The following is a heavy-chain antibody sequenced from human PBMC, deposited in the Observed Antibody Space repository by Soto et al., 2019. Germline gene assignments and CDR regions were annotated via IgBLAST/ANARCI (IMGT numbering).Heavy chain of an antibody. J-gene: IGHJ6*01. D-gene: IGHD3-3*01. V-gene: IGHV4-34*01. Sequence: SETLSLTCAVYGGSFSGYYWSWIRQPPGKGLEWIGEINHSGSTNYNPSLKSRVTISVDTSKNQFSLKLSSVTAADTAVYYCARAHGITIFGVVIEYYYYGMDVWGQGTTVTSPQ. CDR3: ARAHGITIFGVVIEYYYYGMDV. CDR1: GGSFSGYY. CDR2: INHSGST.